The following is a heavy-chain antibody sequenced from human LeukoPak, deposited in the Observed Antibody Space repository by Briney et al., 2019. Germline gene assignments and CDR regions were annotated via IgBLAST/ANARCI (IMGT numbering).Heavy chain of an antibody. Sequence: GGSLRLSCEASEITFSSYAMHWVRQAPGKGLEWVAVISYDGNNKYYADSVKGRFTISRDNSKNTLYLQMNGLRAEDTAVYYCARESKPYYDFWSGSQGRAFDIWGQGTMVTVSS. J-gene: IGHJ3*02. CDR3: ARESKPYYDFWSGSQGRAFDI. D-gene: IGHD3-3*01. CDR1: EITFSSYA. CDR2: ISYDGNNK. V-gene: IGHV3-30-3*01.